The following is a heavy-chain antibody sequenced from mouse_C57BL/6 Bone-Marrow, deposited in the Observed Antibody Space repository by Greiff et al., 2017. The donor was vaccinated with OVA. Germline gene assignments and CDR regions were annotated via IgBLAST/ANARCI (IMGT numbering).Heavy chain of an antibody. V-gene: IGHV1-7*01. Sequence: VQLQQSGAELAKPGASVKLSCKASGYTFTSYWMHWVKQRPGQGLEWIGYINPSSGYTKYNQKFKDKATLTADKSSSTAYMQLSSLTYEDSAVDYCAGPYYGSSFAYWGQGTLVTVSA. CDR1: GYTFTSYW. J-gene: IGHJ3*01. CDR3: AGPYYGSSFAY. D-gene: IGHD1-1*01. CDR2: INPSSGYT.